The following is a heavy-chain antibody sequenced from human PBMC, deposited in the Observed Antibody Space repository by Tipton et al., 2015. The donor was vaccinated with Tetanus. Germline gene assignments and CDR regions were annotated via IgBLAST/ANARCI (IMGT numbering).Heavy chain of an antibody. Sequence: LRLSCAVYGGSFSAYYWSWIRQSPGKGLAWIGEINHSGSTTYSLSFKSRVTISVDTPKNQFSLKLTSLTVADTAVYYCARGGSYSYGPRGFDLWGRGTLVTVSS. CDR3: ARGGSYSYGPRGFDL. J-gene: IGHJ2*01. CDR1: GGSFSAYY. CDR2: INHSGST. V-gene: IGHV4-34*01. D-gene: IGHD5-18*01.